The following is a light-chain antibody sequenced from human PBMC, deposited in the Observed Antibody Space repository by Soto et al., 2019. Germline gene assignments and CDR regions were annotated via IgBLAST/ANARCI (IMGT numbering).Light chain of an antibody. V-gene: IGKV3-20*01. J-gene: IGKJ2*01. CDR1: QSVSSSY. CDR2: GAS. CDR3: QQYGSSPLYT. Sequence: EIVLTQSPGTLSLSPGERATLSCRASQSVSSSYLAWYQQKPGQAPRLLIYGASSSDTGIPDRFSGSGSGTDFTLTISRLEPEDFAVYYCQQYGSSPLYTFGQGTKLEIK.